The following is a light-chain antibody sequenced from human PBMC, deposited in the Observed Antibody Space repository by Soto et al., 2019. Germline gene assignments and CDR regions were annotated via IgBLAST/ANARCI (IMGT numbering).Light chain of an antibody. CDR3: QQYDVYST. CDR1: QSISSW. Sequence: DIRISQSPSTLSASVGGTVTITCRASQSISSWLAWYQQKPGIAPKLLIYKASTLQSGVPSRFSGSGYGTVFTLTISRLQPDDSATYYCQQYDVYSTFGQGTKVDI. CDR2: KAS. V-gene: IGKV1-5*03. J-gene: IGKJ1*01.